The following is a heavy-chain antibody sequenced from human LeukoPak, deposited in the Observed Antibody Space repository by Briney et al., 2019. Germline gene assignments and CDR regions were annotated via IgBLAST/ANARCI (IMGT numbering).Heavy chain of an antibody. CDR2: IYYSSWST. Sequence: PSETLSLTCTVSGGSISSRTYLWGWIRQPPGKGLEWIGNIYYSSWSTYYNPSLKSRVTISADTSKNQFSLKLSSVTAADTAVYYCASQAYCCAGSCYSNFWGQGTLVTVSS. CDR3: ASQAYCCAGSCYSNF. D-gene: IGHD2-15*01. CDR1: GGSISSRTYL. J-gene: IGHJ4*02. V-gene: IGHV4-39*01.